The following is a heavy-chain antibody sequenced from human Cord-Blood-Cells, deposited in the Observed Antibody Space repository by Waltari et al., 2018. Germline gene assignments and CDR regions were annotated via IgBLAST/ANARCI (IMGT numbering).Heavy chain of an antibody. J-gene: IGHJ3*02. CDR3: ARGRYYYGSGSYRAFDI. CDR1: GGSFSGYY. V-gene: IGHV4-34*01. D-gene: IGHD3-10*01. Sequence: QVQLQQWGAGLLKPSETLSLTCAVYGGSFSGYYWSWIRPPPGKGLEWIGEINHSGSTNYNPSLKSRVTISVDTSKNQFSLKLSSGTAADTAVYYCARGRYYYGSGSYRAFDIWGQGTMVTDSS. CDR2: INHSGST.